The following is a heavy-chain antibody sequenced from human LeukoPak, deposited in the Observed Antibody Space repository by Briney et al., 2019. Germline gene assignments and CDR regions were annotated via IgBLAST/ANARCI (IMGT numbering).Heavy chain of an antibody. CDR1: GFTFSSYG. Sequence: GGSLRLSCAASGFTFSSYGMHWVRQAPGKGLEWVAFIRYDGSNKYYADSVKGRFTISRDNSKNTLYLQMNSLRAEDTAVYYCAKGRKDIVVVPAASRASYYYYYMDVWGKGTTVTVSS. J-gene: IGHJ6*03. CDR3: AKGRKDIVVVPAASRASYYYYYMDV. V-gene: IGHV3-30*02. CDR2: IRYDGSNK. D-gene: IGHD2-2*01.